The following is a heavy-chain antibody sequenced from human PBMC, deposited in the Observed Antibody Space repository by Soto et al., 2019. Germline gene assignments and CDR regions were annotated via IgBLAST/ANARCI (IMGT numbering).Heavy chain of an antibody. CDR1: GYTFTSYW. D-gene: IGHD3-9*01. CDR3: GRSDTLNGYSAF. CDR2: ISPGDSDT. J-gene: IGHJ1*01. V-gene: IGHV5-51*01. Sequence: ASWNISRKASGYTFTSYWLGWVRQMPGKSRVWMGIISPGDSDTRYSPSFQGQVTISADKSVNTAYLQLSSLKASDTAMYYCGRSDTLNGYSAFWGQGTLVTVSS.